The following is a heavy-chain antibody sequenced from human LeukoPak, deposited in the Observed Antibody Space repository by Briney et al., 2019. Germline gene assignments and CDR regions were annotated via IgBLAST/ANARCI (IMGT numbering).Heavy chain of an antibody. CDR3: ARVSSGWYVPY. Sequence: GGSLRLSCAASGFTFSSYSMNWVRQAPGKGLEWVSSISSSSSYIYYADSVKGRFTISRDNAKNSLYPQMNSLRAEDTAVYYCARVSSGWYVPYWGQGTLVTVSS. J-gene: IGHJ4*02. V-gene: IGHV3-21*01. CDR2: ISSSSSYI. D-gene: IGHD6-19*01. CDR1: GFTFSSYS.